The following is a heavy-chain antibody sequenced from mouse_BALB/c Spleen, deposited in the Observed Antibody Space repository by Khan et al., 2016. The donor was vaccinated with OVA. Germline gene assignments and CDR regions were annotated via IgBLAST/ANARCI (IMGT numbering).Heavy chain of an antibody. J-gene: IGHJ4*01. CDR1: GYSFTDYS. CDR3: ASSNPFYAMDY. D-gene: IGHD4-1*01. CDR2: INTETGEP. Sequence: QIQLVQSGPDLKKPRETVKISCKASGYSFTDYSMHWVKQAPGKGLKWMGWINTETGEPTYADDFKGRFAFSLETSVSTAYLQINNLTNEDTATYFCASSNPFYAMDYWGQGTSVTVSS. V-gene: IGHV9-2-1*01.